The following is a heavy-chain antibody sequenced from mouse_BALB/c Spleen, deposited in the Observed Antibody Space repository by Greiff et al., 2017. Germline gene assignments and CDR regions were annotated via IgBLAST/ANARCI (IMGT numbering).Heavy chain of an antibody. J-gene: IGHJ4*01. D-gene: IGHD2-1*01. CDR1: GYTFTSYW. Sequence: VQLQQPGAELVKPGASVKLSCKASGYTFTSYWMHWVKQRPGQGLEWIGEINPSNGRTNYNEKFKSKATLTVDKSSSTAYMQLSSLTSEDSAVYYYARPYGNYDYYAMDYWGQGTSVTVSS. CDR3: ARPYGNYDYYAMDY. V-gene: IGHV1S81*02. CDR2: INPSNGRT.